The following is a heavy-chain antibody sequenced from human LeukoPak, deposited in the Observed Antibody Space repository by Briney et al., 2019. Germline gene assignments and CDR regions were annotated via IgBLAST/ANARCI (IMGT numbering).Heavy chain of an antibody. J-gene: IGHJ4*02. CDR2: IIPILGIA. V-gene: IGHV1-69*04. D-gene: IGHD5-24*01. CDR1: GGTFSSYA. Sequence: SVKVSCKASGGTFSSYAISWVRQAPGQGLEWMGRIIPILGIANYAQKFQGRVTMTTDTSTSTDYMELRSLRSDDTAVYYCARSFAGYNSFDYWGQGTLVTVSS. CDR3: ARSFAGYNSFDY.